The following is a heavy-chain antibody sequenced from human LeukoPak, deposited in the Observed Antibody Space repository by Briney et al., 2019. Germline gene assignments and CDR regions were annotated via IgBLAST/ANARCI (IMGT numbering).Heavy chain of an antibody. D-gene: IGHD5-12*01. CDR1: GFTFSNNW. CDR3: ARVRVAPPYYYYYMDV. Sequence: PGGSLRLSCAASGFTFSNNWMHWVRQSPGKGLVWVSRINPDGRRTDYADSVKGRFTISRDNAKNTLYLQMNSLRAEDTAVYYCARVRVAPPYYYYYMDVWGKGTTVTVSS. J-gene: IGHJ6*03. V-gene: IGHV3-74*01. CDR2: INPDGRRT.